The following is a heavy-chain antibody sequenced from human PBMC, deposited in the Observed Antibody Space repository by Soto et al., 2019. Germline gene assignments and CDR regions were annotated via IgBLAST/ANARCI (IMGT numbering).Heavy chain of an antibody. CDR3: ARGGISHWAYFYYMDV. V-gene: IGHV4-34*01. CDR2: INHLGSI. Sequence: LSLTCVASGGSLSDYFWSWIRQPPGMALEWIGEINHLGSINYNPSLKSRVTMSVDTSKNQFSLTLNSVTAADTATYYCARGGISHWAYFYYMDVWDRGTTVTVSS. CDR1: GGSLSDYF. J-gene: IGHJ6*03. D-gene: IGHD2-21*01.